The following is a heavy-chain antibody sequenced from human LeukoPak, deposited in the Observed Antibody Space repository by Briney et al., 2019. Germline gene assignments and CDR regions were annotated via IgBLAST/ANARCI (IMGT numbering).Heavy chain of an antibody. CDR1: GFTFSSYW. V-gene: IGHV3-74*01. Sequence: PGGSLRLSCAASGFTFSSYWMHWVRQVPGKGLVWVSRIKTDGSTTSYADSVKGRFTISRDNAKNSLYLQMYSLRAEDTAVYYCARGIDEWLYLNYWGQGALVTVSS. D-gene: IGHD3-3*01. CDR3: ARGIDEWLYLNY. J-gene: IGHJ4*02. CDR2: IKTDGSTT.